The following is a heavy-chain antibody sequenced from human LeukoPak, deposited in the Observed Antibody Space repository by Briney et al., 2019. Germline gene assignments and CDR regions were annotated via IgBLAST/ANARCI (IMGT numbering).Heavy chain of an antibody. Sequence: SETLSLICTVSGGSISTYYWMWIRQPPGKGLERIGCTHYSGSTNYNPSLKSRVTMSVDTSKNLFSLKLSSVTAADAAVYYCARGDMMLRGVIDEIDPWGQGTLVTVSS. CDR3: ARGDMMLRGVIDEIDP. J-gene: IGHJ5*02. CDR1: GGSISTYY. CDR2: THYSGST. V-gene: IGHV4-59*01. D-gene: IGHD3-10*01.